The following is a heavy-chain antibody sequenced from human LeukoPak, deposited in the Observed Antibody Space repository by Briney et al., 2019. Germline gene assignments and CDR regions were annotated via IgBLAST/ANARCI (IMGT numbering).Heavy chain of an antibody. CDR2: IRVSSGYT. Sequence: GGSLRVSCAASGYTFSTYSINWVRQAPGEGLEWVSSIRVSSGYTYYAETVKGRVTISRDTAQSPLYMQMSSLRAEDTAVYNCASFLTLGGVGAFDIWGQGTMVTVSS. V-gene: IGHV3-21*06. CDR3: ASFLTLGGVGAFDI. J-gene: IGHJ3*02. CDR1: GYTFSTYS. D-gene: IGHD3-16*01.